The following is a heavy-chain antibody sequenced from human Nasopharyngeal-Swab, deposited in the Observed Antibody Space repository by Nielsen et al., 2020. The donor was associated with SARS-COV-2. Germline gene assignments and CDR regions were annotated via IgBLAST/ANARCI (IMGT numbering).Heavy chain of an antibody. CDR2: INPSGGST. D-gene: IGHD4-11*01. Sequence: ASVKVSCKASGYTFTSYGISWVRQAPGQGLEWMGIINPSGGSTSYAQKFQGRVTMTRDTSTSTVYMELSSLRSEDTAVYYCARAGEFSGTTVTTHLDYWGQGTLVTVSS. J-gene: IGHJ4*02. CDR3: ARAGEFSGTTVTTHLDY. CDR1: GYTFTSYG. V-gene: IGHV1-46*01.